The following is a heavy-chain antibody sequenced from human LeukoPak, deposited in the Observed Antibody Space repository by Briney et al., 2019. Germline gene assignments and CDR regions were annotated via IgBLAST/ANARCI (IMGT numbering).Heavy chain of an antibody. V-gene: IGHV4-39*01. CDR3: ARAIVGGNRFDH. CDR2: MYYSGST. Sequence: PAETLSLTCTVSGGSIRTSSYYWGWIRQPPGKGLEWLGSMYYSGSTHYKPSVKSRVTISVDTSKNQVSLKLSSVTAADTAVYYCARAIVGGNRFDHWGQGTLVTVSS. D-gene: IGHD3-16*01. CDR1: GGSIRTSSYY. J-gene: IGHJ5*02.